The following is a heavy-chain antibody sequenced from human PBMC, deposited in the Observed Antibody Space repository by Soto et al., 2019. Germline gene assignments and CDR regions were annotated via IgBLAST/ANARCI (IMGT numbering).Heavy chain of an antibody. CDR3: ARWSYLDY. CDR2: ISGSDGKT. D-gene: IGHD3-3*01. J-gene: IGHJ4*02. CDR1: GFSFSSYA. Sequence: GGSLRLSCAASGFSFSSYAMSWVRQAPGKGLEWVSTISGSDGKTYYADSVKGRFSISRDTSKNTLYLQMNSLRADDTAVYYCARWSYLDYWGQGTRVTVSS. V-gene: IGHV3-23*01.